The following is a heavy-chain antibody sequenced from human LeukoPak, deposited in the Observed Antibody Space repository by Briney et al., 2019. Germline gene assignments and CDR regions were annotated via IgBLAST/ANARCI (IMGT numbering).Heavy chain of an antibody. Sequence: GASVKVSCKASGYTFTRYGISWVRQAPGQGLEWMGWISAYNGNTNYAQKLQGRVTMTTDTSTSTAYMELRSLRSDDTAVYYCARDVPSTGSYYYYGMDVWGQGTTVTVSS. CDR2: ISAYNGNT. CDR1: GYTFTRYG. V-gene: IGHV1-18*01. D-gene: IGHD4-17*01. J-gene: IGHJ6*02. CDR3: ARDVPSTGSYYYYGMDV.